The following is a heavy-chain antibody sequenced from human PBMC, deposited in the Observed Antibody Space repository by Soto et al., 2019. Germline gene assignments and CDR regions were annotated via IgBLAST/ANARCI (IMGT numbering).Heavy chain of an antibody. CDR3: ARVRIDYGDHYYYGMDV. D-gene: IGHD4-17*01. V-gene: IGHV4-30-4*01. CDR2: IYYSGST. CDR1: GGSISSGDYY. J-gene: IGHJ6*02. Sequence: SETLSLTCTVSGGSISSGDYYWSWIRQPPGKGLEWIGYIYYSGSTFYNPSLKSRVTMSVDTSKNQFSLKLSSVTAADTAVYYCARVRIDYGDHYYYGMDVWGQGTTVTVSS.